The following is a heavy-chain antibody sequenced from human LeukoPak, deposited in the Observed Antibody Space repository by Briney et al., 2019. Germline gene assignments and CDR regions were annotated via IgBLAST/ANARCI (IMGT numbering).Heavy chain of an antibody. CDR3: ARGNSGYYPDY. V-gene: IGHV3-48*03. Sequence: GGSLRLSCAASGFTFSSYEMNWVRQAPGKGLEGVSYISSSGSTIYYADSVKGRFTISGDNAKNSLYLQMNSLRAEDTAVYYCARGNSGYYPDYWGQGTLVTVSS. J-gene: IGHJ4*02. CDR1: GFTFSSYE. CDR2: ISSSGSTI. D-gene: IGHD3-22*01.